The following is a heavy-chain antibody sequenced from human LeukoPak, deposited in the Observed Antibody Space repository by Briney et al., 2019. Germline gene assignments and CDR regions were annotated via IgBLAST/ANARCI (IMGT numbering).Heavy chain of an antibody. CDR3: ARHRTMVRGVLVDY. CDR1: GGSISISSYY. Sequence: SETLSLTCTVSGGSISISSYYWGWIRQPPGKRLEWIGSIYYGGSTYYNPSLKSRVTISVDTSKNQFSLKLSSVTAADTAVYYCARHRTMVRGVLVDYWGQGTLVTVSS. V-gene: IGHV4-39*01. D-gene: IGHD3-10*01. CDR2: IYYGGST. J-gene: IGHJ4*02.